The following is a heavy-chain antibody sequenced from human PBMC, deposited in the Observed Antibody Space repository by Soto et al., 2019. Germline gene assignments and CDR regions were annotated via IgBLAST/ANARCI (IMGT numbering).Heavy chain of an antibody. V-gene: IGHV4-34*01. D-gene: IGHD2-15*01. CDR2: INHSGTT. J-gene: IGHJ4*02. CDR3: ARRYCSDSYCSYFDY. Sequence: PSETLSLTCAVYGGSVIGYFWSWIRQPPGKGLEWIGEINHSGTTSYSPSLDSRVTTSVDTSKNQFSLRLSSVTAADTAIYYCARRYCSDSYCSYFDYWGRGTLVTVSS. CDR1: GGSVIGYF.